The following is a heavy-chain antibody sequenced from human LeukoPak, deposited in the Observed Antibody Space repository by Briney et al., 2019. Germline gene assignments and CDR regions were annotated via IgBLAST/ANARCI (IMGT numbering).Heavy chain of an antibody. CDR2: ISAYNGNT. CDR1: GYTFSSYG. V-gene: IGHV1-18*01. D-gene: IGHD3-9*01. Sequence: ASVKVSCKASGYTFSSYGINWVRQAPGQGLEWMGWISAYNGNTNYAQKIQDRVTLTEDRSTDIAYMDLSSLRFEDTAVYYCAIGGFDILTGYKKWGQGTLVTVSS. CDR3: AIGGFDILTGYKK. J-gene: IGHJ4*02.